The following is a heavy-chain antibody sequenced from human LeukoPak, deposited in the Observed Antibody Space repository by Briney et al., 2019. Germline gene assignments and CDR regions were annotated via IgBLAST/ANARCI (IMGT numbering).Heavy chain of an antibody. CDR3: ARDSRGAFDS. CDR1: GFTFSNYW. J-gene: IGHJ4*02. CDR2: IKQDGSEK. D-gene: IGHD3-10*01. Sequence: GGSLRLSCAASGFTFSNYWMSWVRQAPGKGLEWVANIKQDGSEKYYVDSVKGRFTISRDNAKNSLYLQMNSLRAEDTAVYYCARDSRGAFDSWGQGTLVTVSS. V-gene: IGHV3-7*01.